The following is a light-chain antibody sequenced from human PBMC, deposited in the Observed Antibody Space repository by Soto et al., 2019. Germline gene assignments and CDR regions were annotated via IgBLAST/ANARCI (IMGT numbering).Light chain of an antibody. Sequence: DIQMTQSPSTLSATAGDRVTITCRASQSISSWLAWYQQKPGKAPKLLIYDASNLESGVPSRFSGSGSGTEFTLTISNLQPDDIATYYCQQSYSTPITFGQGTLLEIK. CDR1: QSISSW. CDR3: QQSYSTPIT. J-gene: IGKJ5*01. V-gene: IGKV1-5*01. CDR2: DAS.